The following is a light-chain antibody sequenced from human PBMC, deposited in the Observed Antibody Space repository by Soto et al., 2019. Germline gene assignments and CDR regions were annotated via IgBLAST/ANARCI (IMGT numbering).Light chain of an antibody. Sequence: QSALTQPASVSGSPGQSITISCTGTSSDIGTYNLVSWYQHYPGKAPKLMIYEGIKRPSGVSNRFSGSKSGNTAFLTISGLQAEDKADYYCCSYAGSGTDNYVFGSGTKVTVL. CDR3: CSYAGSGTDNYV. CDR2: EGI. J-gene: IGLJ1*01. CDR1: SSDIGTYNL. V-gene: IGLV2-23*01.